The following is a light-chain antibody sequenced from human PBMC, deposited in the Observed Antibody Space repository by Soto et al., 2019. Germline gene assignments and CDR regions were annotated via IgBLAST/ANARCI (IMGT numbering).Light chain of an antibody. V-gene: IGLV1-51*02. CDR2: ENN. Sequence: QSVLTQLPSVSRAAGQKGTIFCSGSSSNIGNHYVSWYQHLPRTAPKLLIYENNKRPSGIPDRFSGSKSGTSVTLGITGLQTGDEADYYCGTWDSSLSAYVFGTGTKVTVL. CDR3: GTWDSSLSAYV. J-gene: IGLJ1*01. CDR1: SSNIGNHY.